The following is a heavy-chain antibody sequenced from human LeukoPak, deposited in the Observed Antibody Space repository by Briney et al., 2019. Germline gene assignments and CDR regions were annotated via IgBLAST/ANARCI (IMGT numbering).Heavy chain of an antibody. Sequence: ASVKVSCKASGYTFTSYGVSWVRQAPGQGLEWMGWINPNSGGTNYAQKFQGRVTMTRDTSISTAYMEPSRLRSDDTAVYYCARDPYSGYWGQGTLVTVSS. CDR2: INPNSGGT. J-gene: IGHJ4*02. CDR1: GYTFTSYG. V-gene: IGHV1-2*02. D-gene: IGHD5-12*01. CDR3: ARDPYSGY.